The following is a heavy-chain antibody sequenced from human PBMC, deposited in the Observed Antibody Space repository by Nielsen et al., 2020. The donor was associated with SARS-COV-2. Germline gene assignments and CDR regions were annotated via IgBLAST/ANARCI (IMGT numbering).Heavy chain of an antibody. J-gene: IGHJ4*02. CDR2: ISYDGSNK. V-gene: IGHV3-30-3*01. Sequence: GESLKISCTASGLTFSSYAMHWVRQAPGKGLEWVAVISYDGSNKYYADSVKGRFTIPRDNSKNTLYLQMNSLRAEDMAVYYCASWSKGWGQGTLVTVSS. CDR3: ASWSKG. CDR1: GLTFSSYA.